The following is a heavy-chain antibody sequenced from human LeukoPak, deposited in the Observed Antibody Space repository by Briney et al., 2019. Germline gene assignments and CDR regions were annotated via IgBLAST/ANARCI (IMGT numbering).Heavy chain of an antibody. V-gene: IGHV4-59*01. CDR3: ARELRITGTMGGAFDI. Sequence: PSETLSLTCTVSGGSISSYYWSWIRQPPGKGLEWIGYIYYSGNTNYNPSLKSRVTMSVDTSKNQFSLKLSSVTASDTAVYYCARELRITGTMGGAFDIWGQGTMVTVSS. D-gene: IGHD1-20*01. CDR1: GGSISSYY. CDR2: IYYSGNT. J-gene: IGHJ3*02.